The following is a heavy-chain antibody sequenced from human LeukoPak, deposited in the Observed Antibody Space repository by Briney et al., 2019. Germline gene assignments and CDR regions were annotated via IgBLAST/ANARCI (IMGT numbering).Heavy chain of an antibody. J-gene: IGHJ6*03. CDR2: IRSKDYGGTS. V-gene: IGHV3-49*04. D-gene: IGHD2-2*01. CDR3: TTEVYIVVLPAAARGVYYDYYMVV. CDR1: GFTFGDYA. Sequence: GRSLRLSCTASGFTFGDYAMSWVRQAPGQGLDWVCFIRSKDYGGTSEYAAFVKRRFTTSKADTNSIEYLQMHSLKTQDTTEYYWTTEVYIVVLPAAARGVYYDYYMVVWGKGTTVTVSS.